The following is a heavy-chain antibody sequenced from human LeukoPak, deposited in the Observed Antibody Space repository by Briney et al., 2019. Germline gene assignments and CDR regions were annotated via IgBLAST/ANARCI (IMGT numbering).Heavy chain of an antibody. CDR1: GGSISNYY. CDR3: ARHSYGSQFDY. Sequence: PSETLSLTCTVSGGSISNYYWSWIRQPPGKGLEWIGYIYYSGSTNYNPSLKSRVTISVDTSKNQFSLKLGSVTAADTAVYYCARHSYGSQFDYWGQGTLVTVSS. D-gene: IGHD5-18*01. J-gene: IGHJ4*02. CDR2: IYYSGST. V-gene: IGHV4-59*08.